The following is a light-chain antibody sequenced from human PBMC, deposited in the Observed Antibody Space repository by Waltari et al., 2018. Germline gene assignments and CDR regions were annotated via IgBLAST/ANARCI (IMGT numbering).Light chain of an antibody. V-gene: IGLV1-40*01. J-gene: IGLJ2*01. Sequence: QSVLTQPPSVSGAPGQRVTISCTGSSSNIGAGYDVHWYQQFPGTAPKVIIYGNNNRPSGVPDRFSGSKSDTSASLAITGLQAEDEADYYCQSYDGNLSDVIFGGGTKLTVL. CDR3: QSYDGNLSDVI. CDR1: SSNIGAGYD. CDR2: GNN.